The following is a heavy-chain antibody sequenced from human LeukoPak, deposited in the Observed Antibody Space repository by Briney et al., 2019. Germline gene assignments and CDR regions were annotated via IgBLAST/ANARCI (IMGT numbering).Heavy chain of an antibody. V-gene: IGHV1-69*02. Sequence: SVKVSCKASGGTFSSYTISWVRQAPGQGLEWMGRIIPILGIANYAQKFQGRVTITADKSTSTAYMELSSLRSEDTAVYYCARGTYTNPFGYGLQNHYGMDVWGQGTTVTVSS. D-gene: IGHD3-16*01. CDR3: ARGTYTNPFGYGLQNHYGMDV. CDR2: IIPILGIA. J-gene: IGHJ6*02. CDR1: GGTFSSYT.